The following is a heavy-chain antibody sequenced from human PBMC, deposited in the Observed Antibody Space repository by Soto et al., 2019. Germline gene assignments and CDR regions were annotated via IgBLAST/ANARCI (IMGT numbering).Heavy chain of an antibody. CDR1: GGSISSSSYY. CDR2: IYYSGST. CDR3: ARLVGQQLGLLSGAGWAFDI. V-gene: IGHV4-39*01. J-gene: IGHJ3*02. D-gene: IGHD6-13*01. Sequence: QLQLQESGPGLVKPSETLSLTCTVSGGSISSSSYYWGWIRQPPGKGLEWIGSIYYSGSTYYNPSLKSRVTISVDTSKNQFSLKLSSVTAADTAVYYCARLVGQQLGLLSGAGWAFDIWGQGTMVTVSS.